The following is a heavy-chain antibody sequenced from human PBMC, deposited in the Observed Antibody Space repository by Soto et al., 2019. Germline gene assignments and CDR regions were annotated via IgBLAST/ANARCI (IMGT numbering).Heavy chain of an antibody. CDR2: TSGCGGTT. CDR1: WFNVSDSY. V-gene: IGHV3-11*01. D-gene: IGHD6-19*01. CDR3: ARATYSGFGLDS. J-gene: IGHJ5*01. Sequence: GWSLRLSCLTSWFNVSDSYITWIRQAPGKGLEWISYTSGCGGTTYYADSVKGRFTMPRDNAKNSLFLKLNSLKRDDTAVYYCARATYSGFGLDSWGQGTLVTVSS.